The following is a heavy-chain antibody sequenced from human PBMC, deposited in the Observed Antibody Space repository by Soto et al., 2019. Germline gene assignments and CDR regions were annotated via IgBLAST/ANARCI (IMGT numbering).Heavy chain of an antibody. J-gene: IGHJ6*02. CDR1: GYTLTELS. V-gene: IGHV1-24*01. D-gene: IGHD2-15*01. CDR2: FDPEDGET. Sequence: ASVKVSCKVSGYTLTELSMHWVRQAPGKGLEWMGGFDPEDGETIYAQKFQGRVTMTEDTSTDTAYMKLSSLRSEDTAVYYCATAIRGYCSGGSCYSPYYYYYGMDVWGQGTTVTVSS. CDR3: ATAIRGYCSGGSCYSPYYYYYGMDV.